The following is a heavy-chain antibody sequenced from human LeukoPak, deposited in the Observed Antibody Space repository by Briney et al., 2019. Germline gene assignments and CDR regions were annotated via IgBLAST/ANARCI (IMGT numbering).Heavy chain of an antibody. Sequence: PGGSLRLSCAASGFTFSDYYMSWIRQTPGKGPEWVSYISGSGTTMEYAKSVKGRFTISRDNAKDSLYLQMNSLEAEDTAVYYCAKGHTYGKIWGQGTLVSVSS. V-gene: IGHV3-11*01. CDR2: ISGSGTTM. J-gene: IGHJ4*02. D-gene: IGHD3-16*01. CDR3: AKGHTYGKI. CDR1: GFTFSDYY.